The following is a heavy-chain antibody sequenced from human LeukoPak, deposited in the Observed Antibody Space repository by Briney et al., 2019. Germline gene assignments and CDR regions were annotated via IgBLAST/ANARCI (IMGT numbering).Heavy chain of an antibody. CDR1: GGSISNYY. D-gene: IGHD1-26*01. Sequence: SETLSLTCTVSGGSISNYYWSWIRQPPEKGLEWIGYIYYSGSTNYNPSLKSRVTISVDTSKNQFSLKLSSVTAADTAVYYCASTGVGATTGDYWGQGTLVTVSS. CDR2: IYYSGST. CDR3: ASTGVGATTGDY. J-gene: IGHJ4*02. V-gene: IGHV4-59*12.